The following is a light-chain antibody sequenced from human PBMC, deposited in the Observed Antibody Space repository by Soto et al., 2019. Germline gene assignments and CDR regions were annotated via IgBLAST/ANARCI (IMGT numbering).Light chain of an antibody. CDR1: QSVSSFY. CDR2: GPA. V-gene: IGKV3-20*01. J-gene: IGKJ4*01. CDR3: QQYGSSPT. Sequence: EIVLTQSPGTLSLSPGERATLSCRARQSVSSFYLTWYQQKPCQAPRLLIFGPATRATGIPDRFSGSGSGTDFSLTISRLEPEDFAVYYCQQYGSSPTFGGGTKVDIK.